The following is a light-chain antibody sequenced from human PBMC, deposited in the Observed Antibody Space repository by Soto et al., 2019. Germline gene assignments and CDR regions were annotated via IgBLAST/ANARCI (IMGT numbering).Light chain of an antibody. CDR3: QVWDSSSDHVV. J-gene: IGLJ2*01. CDR2: YDS. Sequence: SYELTQPPSVSVAPGKTARITCGGNNIGSKSVHWYQQKPGQAPVLVIYYDSDRPSGIPERFSGSNSGNTATLTISRVEAGDEADYYWQVWDSSSDHVVFGGGTKLTV. V-gene: IGLV3-21*04. CDR1: NIGSKS.